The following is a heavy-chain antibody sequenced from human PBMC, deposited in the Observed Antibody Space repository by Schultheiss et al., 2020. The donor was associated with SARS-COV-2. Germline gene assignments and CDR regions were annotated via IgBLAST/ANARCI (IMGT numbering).Heavy chain of an antibody. CDR1: GGSISSSSYY. CDR2: IYYSGST. Sequence: SETLSLTCTVSGGSISSSSYYWGWIRQPPGKGLEWIGYIYYSGSTYYNPSLKSRVTISVDTSKNQFSLKLTSVTAADTARYFCARHLKYSDSSGSYPEYFQHWGQGTLVTVSS. J-gene: IGHJ1*01. CDR3: ARHLKYSDSSGSYPEYFQH. V-gene: IGHV4-39*01. D-gene: IGHD3-22*01.